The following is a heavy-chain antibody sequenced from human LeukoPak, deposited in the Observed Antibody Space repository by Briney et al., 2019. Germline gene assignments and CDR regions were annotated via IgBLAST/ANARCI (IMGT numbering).Heavy chain of an antibody. CDR1: GFTFSIYS. D-gene: IGHD3-10*01. Sequence: PGGSLRLSCAASGFTFSIYSVNWVRQAPGKGLEWVSSISGSSSSIYYADSLKGRFTISRDNAKNSLYLQMNSLRAEDTAVYYCAGLVDYGSGSRPFWGQGTLVTVSS. J-gene: IGHJ4*02. CDR3: AGLVDYGSGSRPF. CDR2: ISGSSSSI. V-gene: IGHV3-21*01.